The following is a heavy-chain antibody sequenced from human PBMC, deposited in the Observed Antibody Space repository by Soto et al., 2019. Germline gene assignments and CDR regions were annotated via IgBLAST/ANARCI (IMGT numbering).Heavy chain of an antibody. D-gene: IGHD2-15*01. J-gene: IGHJ6*02. CDR3: AKVLFSAKDYSYGMSV. CDR1: GVTFNSDA. CDR2: ISGSGGST. V-gene: IGHV3-23*01. Sequence: PGGSLRLSCAASGVTFNSDAMSWVRQGPGKGLEWVSAISGSGGSTYYVDSVKGRFTISRDNSKNTLYLQRNSLRAEETAVYYCAKVLFSAKDYSYGMSVWAQATTVPVSS.